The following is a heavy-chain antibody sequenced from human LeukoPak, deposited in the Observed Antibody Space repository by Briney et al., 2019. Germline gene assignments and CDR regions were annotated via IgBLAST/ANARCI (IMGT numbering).Heavy chain of an antibody. CDR2: IIPIFGTT. V-gene: IGHV1-69*06. Sequence: ASVKVSCKASGGTFSSYAISWVRQAPGQGLEWMGGIIPIFGTTNYAQKFQDRVTITADKSTSTAYMELSSLRSEDTAVYYCARGRRGCSIYYYYYMDVWGKGTTVTVSS. CDR3: ARGRRGCSIYYYYYMDV. J-gene: IGHJ6*03. CDR1: GGTFSSYA. D-gene: IGHD4-11*01.